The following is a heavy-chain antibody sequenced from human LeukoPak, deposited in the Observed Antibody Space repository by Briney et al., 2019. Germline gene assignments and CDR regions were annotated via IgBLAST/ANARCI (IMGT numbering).Heavy chain of an antibody. CDR3: ARVHNTIY. CDR2: TSANSRTV. D-gene: IGHD5-24*01. CDR1: GFTLNDYY. V-gene: IGHV3-11*04. J-gene: IGHJ4*02. Sequence: GGSLRLSCAGSGFTLNDYYVNWLRQAPGKGLEWISYTSANSRTVNYADSVKGRFTLSRDYAKNSVNLEMTSLRGEDTAIYYCARVHNTIYWGQGVLVIVSS.